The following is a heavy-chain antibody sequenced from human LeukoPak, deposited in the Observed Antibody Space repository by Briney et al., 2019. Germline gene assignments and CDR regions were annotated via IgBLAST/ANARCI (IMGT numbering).Heavy chain of an antibody. J-gene: IGHJ5*01. Sequence: GGSLRLSCTASGFTFSTFAMIWVRQPPGKGLEWVSSIFPSGGEIHYADSVRGRFTISRDNSKSTLSLQMNSLRAEDTAVYYCARDGPRSSSTLVEVPANGLDSWGQGTLVTVSS. D-gene: IGHD2-15*01. CDR3: ARDGPRSSSTLVEVPANGLDS. V-gene: IGHV3-23*01. CDR1: GFTFSTFA. CDR2: IFPSGGEI.